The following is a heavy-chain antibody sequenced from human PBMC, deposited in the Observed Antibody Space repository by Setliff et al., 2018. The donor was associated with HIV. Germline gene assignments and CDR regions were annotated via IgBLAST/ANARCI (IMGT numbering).Heavy chain of an antibody. Sequence: ASVKVSCKASGYTFTRNQIHWVRQAPGQGLEWMGIINPSGGSAAYVEKFRGRVTMTSDTSTNTVYMELRSLRSEETAVFYCARDGGDGSGYYYADYWGQGTLVTVSS. D-gene: IGHD3-22*01. CDR1: GYTFTRNQ. CDR3: ARDGGDGSGYYYADY. J-gene: IGHJ4*02. V-gene: IGHV1-46*01. CDR2: INPSGGSA.